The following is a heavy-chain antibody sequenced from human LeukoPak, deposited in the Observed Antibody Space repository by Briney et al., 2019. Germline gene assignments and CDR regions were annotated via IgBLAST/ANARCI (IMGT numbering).Heavy chain of an antibody. CDR3: GRHGVGDPIKYVDY. J-gene: IGHJ4*02. V-gene: IGHV4-61*02. CDR1: GGSISSGSYY. Sequence: SETLSLTCTVSGGSISSGSYYWSWIRQPAGKGLEWIGRIYTSGSTNYNPSLKSRVTISIDTSKNQFSLKLSSVTAADTAVYYCGRHGVGDPIKYVDYWGQGTLVTVSS. D-gene: IGHD2-8*01. CDR2: IYTSGST.